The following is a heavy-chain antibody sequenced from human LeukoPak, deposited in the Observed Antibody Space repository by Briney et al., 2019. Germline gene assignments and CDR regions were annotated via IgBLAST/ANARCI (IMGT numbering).Heavy chain of an antibody. CDR2: INHSGST. J-gene: IGHJ5*02. CDR3: ARRLRITIWKATYSNWFDP. V-gene: IGHV4-34*01. CDR1: GGSFSGYY. Sequence: SETLSLTCAVYGGSFSGYYWSWIRQPPGKGLEWSGEINHSGSTNYNPSLKSRVTISVDTSKNQFSLKLSSVTAADTAVYYCARRLRITIWKATYSNWFDPWGQGTLVTVSS. D-gene: IGHD3-9*01.